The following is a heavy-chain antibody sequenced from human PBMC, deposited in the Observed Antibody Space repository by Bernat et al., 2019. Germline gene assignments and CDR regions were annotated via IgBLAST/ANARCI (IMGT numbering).Heavy chain of an antibody. CDR1: GFTFSSYD. J-gene: IGHJ4*02. Sequence: VQLVESGGGVVQPGRSLRLSCAASGFTFSSYDMHWVRQATGKGLEWVSAIGTAGDTYYPGSVKGRFTISRENAKNSLYLQMNSLRAGDTAVYYCARGEYSSGWYLWGQGTLVTVSS. CDR3: ARGEYSSGWYL. CDR2: IGTAGDT. V-gene: IGHV3-13*01. D-gene: IGHD6-19*01.